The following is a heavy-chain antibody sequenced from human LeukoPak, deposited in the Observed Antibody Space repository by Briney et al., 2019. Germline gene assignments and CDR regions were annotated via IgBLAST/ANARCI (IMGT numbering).Heavy chain of an antibody. V-gene: IGHV4-59*01. Sequence: SETLSLTCTVAGGSISSYYWSWIRQPPGKGLEWIGYIYYSGSTNYNPSLKSRVTISVDTSKNQFSLKLSSVTAADTAVYYCARVRTYYDAYGMDDWGQGTTVTVSS. CDR3: ARVRTYYDAYGMDD. CDR1: GGSISSYY. CDR2: IYYSGST. J-gene: IGHJ6*02. D-gene: IGHD3-3*01.